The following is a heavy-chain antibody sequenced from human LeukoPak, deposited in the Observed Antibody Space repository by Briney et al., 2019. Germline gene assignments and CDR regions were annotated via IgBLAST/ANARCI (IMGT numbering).Heavy chain of an antibody. CDR1: GYSISSGYY. CDR3: ARVVVGATPYYFDY. Sequence: SETLSLTCTVSGYSISSGYYWGWIRQPPGKGLEWIGSIYHSGSTYYNPSLKSRVTISVDTSKNQFSLKLSSVTAADTAVYYCARVVVGATPYYFDYWGQGTLVTVSS. D-gene: IGHD1-26*01. CDR2: IYHSGST. J-gene: IGHJ4*02. V-gene: IGHV4-38-2*02.